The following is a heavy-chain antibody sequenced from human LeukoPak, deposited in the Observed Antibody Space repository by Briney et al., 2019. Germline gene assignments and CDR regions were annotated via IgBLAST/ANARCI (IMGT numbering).Heavy chain of an antibody. D-gene: IGHD5-18*01. V-gene: IGHV3-74*01. CDR3: ARDAVDTANAV. CDR2: INSDGSIT. Sequence: GGSLRLSCAASGFTFTTYWMHWVRHAPGKGLVWVSHINSDGSITSYADSVKGRFTISRDNAKNTLYQQMNSLRAEDTAVYYCARDAVDTANAVWGQGTTVTVSS. CDR1: GFTFTTYW. J-gene: IGHJ6*02.